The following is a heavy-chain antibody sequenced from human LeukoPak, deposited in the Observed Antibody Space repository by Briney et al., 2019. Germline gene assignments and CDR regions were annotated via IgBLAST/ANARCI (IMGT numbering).Heavy chain of an antibody. V-gene: IGHV4-39*01. CDR2: IYYSGST. Sequence: PSETLSLTCTVSGGSISSSYYYWGWTRQPPGKGLEWIGTIYYSGSTYYNPSLKSRVTISVDTSKNQFSLKLSSVTAPDTAVYYCARHEDRNWYFDHWGQGTLVTVSS. CDR3: ARHEDRNWYFDH. D-gene: IGHD1-1*01. J-gene: IGHJ4*02. CDR1: GGSISSSYYY.